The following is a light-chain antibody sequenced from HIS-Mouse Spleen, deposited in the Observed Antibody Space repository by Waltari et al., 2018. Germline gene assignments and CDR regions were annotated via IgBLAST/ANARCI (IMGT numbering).Light chain of an antibody. V-gene: IGLV2-14*01. CDR2: EVS. CDR3: SSYTSSSTPV. Sequence: QSALTQPASVSGSPGQSITISCTGTSSDVGGYNYVSWYQQHPGKAPKLMIYEVSSRPSGVSNRFSGSKSGNTASLTSSGLQAEDEADYYCSSYTSSSTPVFGGGTKLTVL. CDR1: SSDVGGYNY. J-gene: IGLJ2*01.